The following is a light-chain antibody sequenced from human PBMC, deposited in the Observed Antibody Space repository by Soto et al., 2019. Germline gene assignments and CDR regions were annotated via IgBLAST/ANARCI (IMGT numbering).Light chain of an antibody. Sequence: QSALTQPPSASGFPGQSVTISCTGTSSDVGDYNYVSWYQQHPGKAPKLMIYEVTKRPSGVPDRFSGSKSGNTASLTVSGLQAEDEADYYCSSYAGSNNFVFGTGTKLTVL. J-gene: IGLJ1*01. V-gene: IGLV2-8*01. CDR1: SSDVGDYNY. CDR3: SSYAGSNNFV. CDR2: EVT.